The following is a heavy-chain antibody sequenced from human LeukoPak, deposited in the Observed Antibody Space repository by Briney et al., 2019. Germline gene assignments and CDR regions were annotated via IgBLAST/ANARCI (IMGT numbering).Heavy chain of an antibody. D-gene: IGHD3-10*01. CDR2: ISSSSSTI. J-gene: IGHJ3*02. V-gene: IGHV3-48*02. CDR1: GFTFSSYS. Sequence: GGSLRLSCAASGFTFSSYSMNWVRQAPGKGLEWVSYISSSSSTIYYADSVKDGFTISRDNAKNSLYLQMNSLRDEDTAVYYCARSMVRGGYAFDMWGQGTMVTVSS. CDR3: ARSMVRGGYAFDM.